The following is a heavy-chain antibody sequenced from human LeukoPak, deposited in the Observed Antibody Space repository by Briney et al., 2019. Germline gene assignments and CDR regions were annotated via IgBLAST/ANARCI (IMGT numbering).Heavy chain of an antibody. J-gene: IGHJ4*02. CDR2: ISTSTSYT. CDR1: GFTFSDYF. CDR3: ASPRGNWYLFDY. D-gene: IGHD6-13*01. V-gene: IGHV3-11*03. Sequence: GGSLRLSCAASGFTFSDYFMYWIRQALGKGLECVSYISTSTSYTNYADSVKGRFTISRDNAKNSLYLQMNSLRVEDTAVYYCASPRGNWYLFDYWGQGTPVTVSS.